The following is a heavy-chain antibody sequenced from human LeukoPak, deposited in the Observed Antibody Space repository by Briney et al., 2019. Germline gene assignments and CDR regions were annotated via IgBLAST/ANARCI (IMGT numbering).Heavy chain of an antibody. V-gene: IGHV4-38-2*02. Sequence: SETLSLTCTVSGYSISSGYYWGWIRQPLGKGLEWIGSVYHSGNTYYNPSLKSRVTVSVDTSKNQFSLKLRSVTAADTAVYYCARTSSPRGYGLDVWGQGTTVTVSS. J-gene: IGHJ6*02. D-gene: IGHD3-10*01. CDR1: GYSISSGYY. CDR2: VYHSGNT. CDR3: ARTSSPRGYGLDV.